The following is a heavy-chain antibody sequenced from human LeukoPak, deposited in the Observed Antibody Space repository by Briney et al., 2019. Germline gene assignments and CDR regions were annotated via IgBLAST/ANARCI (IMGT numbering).Heavy chain of an antibody. J-gene: IGHJ4*02. CDR1: GFTFSSYG. V-gene: IGHV3-30*02. D-gene: IGHD2-2*01. CDR2: IRYDGSNK. Sequence: GGSLRLSCAASGFTFSSYGMHWVRQAPGKGLEWVAFIRYDGSNKYYADSVKGRFTISRDNSKNTLYLQMNSLRAEDTAVYYCAKEEVVPAAYYFDYWGQGTLVTVSS. CDR3: AKEEVVPAAYYFDY.